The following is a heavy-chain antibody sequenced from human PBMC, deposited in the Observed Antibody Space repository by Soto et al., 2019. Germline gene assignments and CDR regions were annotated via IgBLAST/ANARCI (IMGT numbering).Heavy chain of an antibody. CDR1: GFTFSSYC. Sequence: GGSLRLSCAASGFTFSSYCMSWVRQAPGKGLEWVSAISDSGGATYYRDSVRGRFTISRDNSKNTLFLQMNGLRAEDTAIYYCAKDNYFGSPYYFDYWGQRALVTVSS. V-gene: IGHV3-23*01. CDR3: AKDNYFGSPYYFDY. CDR2: ISDSGGAT. J-gene: IGHJ4*02. D-gene: IGHD3-10*01.